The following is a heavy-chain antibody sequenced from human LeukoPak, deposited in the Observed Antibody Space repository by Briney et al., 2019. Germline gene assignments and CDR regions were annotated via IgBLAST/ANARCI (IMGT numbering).Heavy chain of an antibody. CDR3: ARDVYPSYSWNYVSFDY. D-gene: IGHD1-7*01. Sequence: GGSLRLSCAASGFTFSNYAMNWVRQAPGKGLEWVSTITSNGGSTYYADSVEGRFTISRDNSKNTLYLQMNSLRAEDTAVYYCARDVYPSYSWNYVSFDYWGQGTLVTVSS. J-gene: IGHJ4*02. V-gene: IGHV3-23*01. CDR1: GFTFSNYA. CDR2: ITSNGGST.